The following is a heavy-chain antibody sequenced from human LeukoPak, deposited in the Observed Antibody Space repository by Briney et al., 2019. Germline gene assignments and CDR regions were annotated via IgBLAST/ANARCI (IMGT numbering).Heavy chain of an antibody. V-gene: IGHV4-61*02. CDR1: GGSISSGSYY. D-gene: IGHD3-10*01. J-gene: IGHJ5*02. Sequence: SETLSLTCTVSGGSISSGSYYWSWIRQPARKGLEWIGRIYTSGSTNYNPSLKSRVTISVDTSKNQFSLKLSSVTAADTAVYYCARGNVLLWFGEPLRWFDPWGQGTLVTVSS. CDR3: ARGNVLLWFGEPLRWFDP. CDR2: IYTSGST.